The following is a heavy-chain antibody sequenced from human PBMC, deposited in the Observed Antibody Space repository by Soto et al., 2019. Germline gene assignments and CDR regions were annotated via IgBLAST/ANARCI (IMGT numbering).Heavy chain of an antibody. D-gene: IGHD2-2*01. CDR2: TSYTGNT. V-gene: IGHV4-59*01. CDR3: ARERHRGYCSSTSCYPGMDV. CDR1: GGSITSYH. Sequence: SETLSLTCIVSGGSITSYHWSWIRQFPGKGLEWIAYTSYTGNTNYNPSLKSRVTISVDTSKNQFSLKLSSVTAADTAVYYCARERHRGYCSSTSCYPGMDVWGQGTTVTVSS. J-gene: IGHJ6*02.